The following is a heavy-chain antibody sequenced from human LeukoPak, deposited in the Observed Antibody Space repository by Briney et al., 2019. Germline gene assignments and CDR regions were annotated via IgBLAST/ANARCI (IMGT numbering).Heavy chain of an antibody. J-gene: IGHJ4*02. Sequence: GESLRLSCAASGFTFSSYSMNWVRQPPGKGLEWVSSISSSSSYIYYADSVKGRFTISRDDAKNSLYLQMNSLRAEDTAVYYCARGDSSGWYVPYYFDYWGQGTLVTVSS. D-gene: IGHD6-19*01. CDR2: ISSSSSYI. CDR3: ARGDSSGWYVPYYFDY. CDR1: GFTFSSYS. V-gene: IGHV3-21*01.